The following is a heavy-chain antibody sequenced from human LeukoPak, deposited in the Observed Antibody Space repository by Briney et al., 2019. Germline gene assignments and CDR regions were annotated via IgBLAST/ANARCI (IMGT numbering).Heavy chain of an antibody. Sequence: PGESLKISCMGSGYSFTNYWIGWVRQMPGKGLEWMGIIYPGDSDTRYSPSFQGQVTMSADKSISTAYVQWSSLKASDTAMYYCARRYYYDGSGSYFDCWGQGTLVTVSS. CDR2: IYPGDSDT. CDR1: GYSFTNYW. J-gene: IGHJ4*02. D-gene: IGHD3-22*01. V-gene: IGHV5-51*01. CDR3: ARRYYYDGSGSYFDC.